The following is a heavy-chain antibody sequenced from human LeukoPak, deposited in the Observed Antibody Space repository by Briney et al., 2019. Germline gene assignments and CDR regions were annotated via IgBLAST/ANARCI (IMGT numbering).Heavy chain of an antibody. D-gene: IGHD3-22*01. V-gene: IGHV1-18*01. CDR1: GYTFTSYG. CDR2: ISAYNGNT. J-gene: IGHJ3*02. Sequence: ASVKVSCKASGYTFTSYGISWVRQAPGQGLEWMGWISAYNGNTNYAQKLQARVTMTTDTSTSTAYMELRSLRSDDTAVYYCARDYDSSGYYYVAAFDIWGQGTMVTVSS. CDR3: ARDYDSSGYYYVAAFDI.